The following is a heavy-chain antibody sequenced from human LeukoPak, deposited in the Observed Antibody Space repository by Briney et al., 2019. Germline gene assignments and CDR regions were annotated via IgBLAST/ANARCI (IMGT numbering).Heavy chain of an antibody. J-gene: IGHJ4*01. Sequence: GESLKISCKGSGYSFTSYWIGWVRQMPGKGLGWMGIIYPGDSDTRYSPSFQGQVTISADKSISTAYLQWSSLKASDTAMYYCARLNYYGSGSQSLLDYWGQEPWSPSPQ. V-gene: IGHV5-51*01. CDR2: IYPGDSDT. CDR1: GYSFTSYW. CDR3: ARLNYYGSGSQSLLDY. D-gene: IGHD3-10*01.